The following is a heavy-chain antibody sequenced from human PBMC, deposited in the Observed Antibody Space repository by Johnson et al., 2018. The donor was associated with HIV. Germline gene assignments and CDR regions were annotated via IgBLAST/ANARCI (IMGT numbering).Heavy chain of an antibody. V-gene: IGHV3-20*04. D-gene: IGHD3-10*01. CDR2: INWNGGSI. J-gene: IGHJ3*02. CDR3: ARDGYYDSGSDPLDI. CDR1: GFTFDDYG. Sequence: VQLVESGGGVARPGGSLRLSCEASGFTFDDYGMTWVRQPPGKGLEWVSGINWNGGSIAYADSVKRRFTISSDNAKNSLSLQMNSLRAEDTALYYCARDGYYDSGSDPLDIWGQGTMVTVSS.